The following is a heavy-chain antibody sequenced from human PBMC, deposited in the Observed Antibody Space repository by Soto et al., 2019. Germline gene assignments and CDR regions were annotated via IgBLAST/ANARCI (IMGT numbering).Heavy chain of an antibody. Sequence: PGEALKISCKASGYSFTNYWVAWVRQMPGKGLECMGIIYPGDSTTRYGPSFQGQVTISADKSISTAYLQWSSLKASDTAMYYCARQNQEGYYYYGVDVWAQGTTVNVSS. J-gene: IGHJ6*02. CDR3: ARQNQEGYYYYGVDV. CDR1: GYSFTNYW. V-gene: IGHV5-51*01. CDR2: IYPGDSTT.